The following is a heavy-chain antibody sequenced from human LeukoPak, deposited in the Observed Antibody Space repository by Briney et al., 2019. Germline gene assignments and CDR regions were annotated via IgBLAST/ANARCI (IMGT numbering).Heavy chain of an antibody. D-gene: IGHD3-10*01. Sequence: ASVKVSCKASGYTFTSYDINWVRQAIGQGLEWMGWMNPNSGNTGYAQKFQGRVTMTRNTSISTAYMELSSLRSEDTAVYYCARGTALWFGELLPHDYWGQGTLVTVSS. V-gene: IGHV1-8*01. J-gene: IGHJ4*02. CDR2: MNPNSGNT. CDR1: GYTFTSYD. CDR3: ARGTALWFGELLPHDY.